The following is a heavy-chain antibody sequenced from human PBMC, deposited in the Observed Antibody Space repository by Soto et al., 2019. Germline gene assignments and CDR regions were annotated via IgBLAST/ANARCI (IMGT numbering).Heavy chain of an antibody. Sequence: QVQLQESGPGLVKTSETLSLTCTVSGGSISSYYWSWIRQSPGKGLEWIGYTHYSGSTKYNPSLKSRLTISVDTSKIQFSLKLNSVTAADTAVYYCARDQVAVTTTSSWYFDLWGRGTLVTVSS. CDR1: GGSISSYY. V-gene: IGHV4-59*01. J-gene: IGHJ2*01. D-gene: IGHD4-17*01. CDR2: THYSGST. CDR3: ARDQVAVTTTSSWYFDL.